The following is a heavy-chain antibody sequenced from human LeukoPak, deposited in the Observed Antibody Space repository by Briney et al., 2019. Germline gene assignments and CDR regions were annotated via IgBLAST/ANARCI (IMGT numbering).Heavy chain of an antibody. D-gene: IGHD3-22*01. CDR3: ARGRGYYYDSSGYYPGPWFDY. J-gene: IGHJ4*02. CDR2: INHSGST. Sequence: PSKTLSLTCAVYGGSFSGYYWSWIRQPPGKGLEWIGEINHSGSTNYNPSLKSRVTVSVDTSKNQFSLKLSSVTAADTAVYYCARGRGYYYDSSGYYPGPWFDYWGQGTLVTVSS. CDR1: GGSFSGYY. V-gene: IGHV4-34*01.